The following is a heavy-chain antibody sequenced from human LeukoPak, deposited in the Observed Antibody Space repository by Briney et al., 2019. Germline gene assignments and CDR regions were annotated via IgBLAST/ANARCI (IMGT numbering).Heavy chain of an antibody. CDR2: IRFDGSNK. D-gene: IGHD3-9*01. J-gene: IGHJ3*02. V-gene: IGHV3-30*02. CDR3: AREGTYYDILTGYYPVAFDI. CDR1: GFTFSKYG. Sequence: GGSLRLSCAASGFTFSKYGIHWVRQAPGKGLEWVTFIRFDGSNKYYADSVKGRFTISRDNSKNTLYLQMNSLRAEDTAVYYCAREGTYYDILTGYYPVAFDIWGQGTMVTVSS.